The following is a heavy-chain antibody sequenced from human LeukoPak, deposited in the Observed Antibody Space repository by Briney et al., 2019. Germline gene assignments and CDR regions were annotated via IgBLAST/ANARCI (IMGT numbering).Heavy chain of an antibody. D-gene: IGHD2-21*01. CDR3: AKEPDQATGDYYFDY. J-gene: IGHJ4*02. V-gene: IGHV4-39*07. CDR1: GGSISSSSYY. Sequence: SETLSLTCTVSGGSISSSSYYWGWIRQPPGKGLEWIGSIYYSGSTYYNPSLKSRVTISVDTSKNQFSLKLSSVTAADTAVYYCAKEPDQATGDYYFDYWGQGTLVTVSS. CDR2: IYYSGST.